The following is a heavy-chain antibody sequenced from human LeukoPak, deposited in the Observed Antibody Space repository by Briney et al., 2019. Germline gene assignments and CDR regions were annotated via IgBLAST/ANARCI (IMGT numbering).Heavy chain of an antibody. V-gene: IGHV3-23*01. CDR3: ASTDRGTWFDP. CDR1: GFTFSSYA. J-gene: IGHJ5*02. Sequence: GGPLRLSCAASGFTFSSYAMSWVRQAPGKGLEWVSAISGSGGSTYYADSVKGRFTISRDNSKNTLYLQMNSLRAEDTAVYYCASTDRGTWFDPWGQGTLVTASS. CDR2: ISGSGGST. D-gene: IGHD4-17*01.